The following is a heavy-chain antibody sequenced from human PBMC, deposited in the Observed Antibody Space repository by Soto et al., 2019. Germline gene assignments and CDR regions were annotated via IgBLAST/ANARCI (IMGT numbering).Heavy chain of an antibody. J-gene: IGHJ3*02. CDR2: ISAYNGNK. CDR3: ARGREYCISTSCPVLWGFDI. Sequence: SVKVSCKPSGYTFTSYGISWVRQAPAQGLEWMGWISAYNGNKNYAQKLQGRVTMTTDTSTSTAYMERRSLRSDDTAVYYCARGREYCISTSCPVLWGFDIWGQGTMVTV. V-gene: IGHV1-18*01. D-gene: IGHD2-2*01. CDR1: GYTFTSYG.